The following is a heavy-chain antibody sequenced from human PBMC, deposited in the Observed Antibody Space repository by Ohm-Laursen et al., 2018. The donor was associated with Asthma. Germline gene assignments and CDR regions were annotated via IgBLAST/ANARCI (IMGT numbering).Heavy chain of an antibody. CDR1: GFTFSNAW. V-gene: IGHV3-30*03. Sequence: SLRLSCAAPGFTFSNAWMIWVRQAPGKGLEWVAVISYDGSNKYYADSVKGRFTISRDNSKNTLYLQMNSLRAEDTAVYYCASGPRGYSYGWSLPYWGQGTLVTVSS. CDR3: ASGPRGYSYGWSLPY. J-gene: IGHJ4*02. D-gene: IGHD5-18*01. CDR2: ISYDGSNK.